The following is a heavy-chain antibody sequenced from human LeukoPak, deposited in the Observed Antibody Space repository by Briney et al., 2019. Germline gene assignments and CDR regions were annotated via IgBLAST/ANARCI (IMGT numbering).Heavy chain of an antibody. D-gene: IGHD4-17*01. J-gene: IGHJ4*02. CDR3: PRDPDYGALDY. CDR1: GFTFRVSW. Sequence: PGGSLRLSCVASGFTFRVSWMTSSRQAPGRGLQWLGYISPDGNLKSYVDSVKGRFTISRDNARNSVYLQISSLRVEDTSVYYCPRDPDYGALDYWGQGTLVAVSS. CDR2: ISPDGNLK. V-gene: IGHV3-7*01.